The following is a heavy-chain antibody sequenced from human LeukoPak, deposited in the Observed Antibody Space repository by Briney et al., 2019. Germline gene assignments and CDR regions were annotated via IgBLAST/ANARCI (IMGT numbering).Heavy chain of an antibody. V-gene: IGHV3-74*03. CDR1: GFTFTIYW. Sequence: PGGSLRLSCAASGFTFTIYWMHWGGQAPGKGLGWVSRINGDGSTKYADFVKGRFNISRHNDKNTLYLHMNSLRAEDMAVYYCARGTVTHYFVYWGEGALGTASS. CDR3: ARGTVTHYFVY. CDR2: INGDGST. D-gene: IGHD4-11*01. J-gene: IGHJ4*02.